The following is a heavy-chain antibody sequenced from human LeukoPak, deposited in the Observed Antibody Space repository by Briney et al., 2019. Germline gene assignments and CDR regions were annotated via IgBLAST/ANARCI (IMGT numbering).Heavy chain of an antibody. CDR3: ARGYLGFYGSGSQYFDY. J-gene: IGHJ4*02. CDR1: GGSFSGYY. CDR2: INHSGST. D-gene: IGHD3-10*01. Sequence: SETLSLTCAVYGGSFSGYYWSWIRQPPGKGLEWIGEINHSGSTNYNPSLKGRVTFSVDKSKNQFSLKLSSVTAADTAVYYCARGYLGFYGSGSQYFDYWGQGTLVTVSS. V-gene: IGHV4-34*01.